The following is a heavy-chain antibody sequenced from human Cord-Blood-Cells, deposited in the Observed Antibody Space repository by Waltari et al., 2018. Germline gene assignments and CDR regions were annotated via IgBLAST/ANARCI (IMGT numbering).Heavy chain of an antibody. CDR2: IYYSGST. V-gene: IGHV4-59*08. CDR3: ARRRGKDYYFDY. Sequence: QVQLQESGPGLVKPSETLSLTCTVSGGSISSYYWSWIRQPPGKGLEWIGYIYYSGSTNYTPSLKSRVTISVDTSKNQCSLKLSSVTAADTAVYYCARRRGKDYYFDYWGQGTLVTVSS. D-gene: IGHD1-1*01. CDR1: GGSISSYY. J-gene: IGHJ4*02.